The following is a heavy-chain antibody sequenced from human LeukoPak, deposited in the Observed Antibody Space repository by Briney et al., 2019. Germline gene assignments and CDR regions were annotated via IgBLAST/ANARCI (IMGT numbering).Heavy chain of an antibody. V-gene: IGHV3-7*01. CDR1: GFSFNSDW. CDR2: IKHDESEK. CDR3: TRRLDD. D-gene: IGHD3-16*01. J-gene: IGHJ4*02. Sequence: GGSLRLSCAASGFSFNSDWMDWIRQAPGKGLEWVANIKHDESEKNYLDSVKGRFTISRDNAQNSLYLQMNGLRVEDTAVYYCTRRLDDWGQGTLVTVSS.